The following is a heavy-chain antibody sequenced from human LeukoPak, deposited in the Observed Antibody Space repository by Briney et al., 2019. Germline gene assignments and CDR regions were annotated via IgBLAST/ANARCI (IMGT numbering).Heavy chain of an antibody. CDR1: GFTFSNFA. CDR2: ISFDGSNK. D-gene: IGHD6-19*01. V-gene: IGHV3-30*03. CDR3: AGVSESGWYYFDY. J-gene: IGHJ4*02. Sequence: GGSLRLSCAASGFTFSNFAMHWVRQAPGKGLQWVAVISFDGSNKYYADSVKGRFSISRDNSKDTLHLQMSSLRDEDTAVYFCAGVSESGWYYFDYWGQGNLVTVSS.